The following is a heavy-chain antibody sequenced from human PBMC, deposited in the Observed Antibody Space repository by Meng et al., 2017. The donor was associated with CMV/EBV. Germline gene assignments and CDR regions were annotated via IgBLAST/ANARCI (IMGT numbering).Heavy chain of an antibody. Sequence: CAHSGFSFRSYAPSWVRQAPGKWLEWVSAISGSGGSTYYADSVKGRFTISRDNSKNTLYLQMNSLRAEDTAVYYCAKLSLTTRFIHDYWGQGTLVTVSS. V-gene: IGHV3-23*01. CDR2: ISGSGGST. J-gene: IGHJ4*02. CDR1: GFSFRSYA. D-gene: IGHD3-16*01. CDR3: AKLSLTTRFIHDY.